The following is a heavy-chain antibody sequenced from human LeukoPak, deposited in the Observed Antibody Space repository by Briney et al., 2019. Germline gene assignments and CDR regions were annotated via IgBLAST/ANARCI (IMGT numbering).Heavy chain of an antibody. D-gene: IGHD2-2*01. CDR1: GGSISSSNYF. CDR3: ARDGPAYTSRWYDYYYGLDV. J-gene: IGHJ6*02. Sequence: SETLSLTCTVSGGSISSSNYFWGWIRQPPGKGLEWIGSIYYSGSTYYNPSLKSRVTISVDTSKNQFSLKLTSVTSADTAVYYCARDGPAYTSRWYDYYYGLDVWGQGTTVTVSS. CDR2: IYYSGST. V-gene: IGHV4-39*07.